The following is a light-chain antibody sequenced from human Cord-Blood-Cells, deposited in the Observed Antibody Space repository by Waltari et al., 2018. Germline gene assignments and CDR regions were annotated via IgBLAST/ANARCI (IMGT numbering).Light chain of an antibody. CDR1: SSDVGGYNY. CDR3: SSYTSSSTGV. V-gene: IGLV2-14*01. J-gene: IGLJ3*02. Sequence: QSALPQPASVYGSPGQSLTISCTGTSSDVGGYNYVSWNQQHPGKAPKLMIYDVSNRPSGVSNRFSGSKSGNTASLTISGLQAEDEADYYCSSYTSSSTGVFGGGTKLTVL. CDR2: DVS.